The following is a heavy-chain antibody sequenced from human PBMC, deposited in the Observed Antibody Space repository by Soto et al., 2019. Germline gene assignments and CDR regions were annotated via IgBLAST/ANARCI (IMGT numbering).Heavy chain of an antibody. D-gene: IGHD5-18*01. V-gene: IGHV4-61*03. CDR1: AASVSSGTYY. J-gene: IGHJ5*02. CDR2: IYYTGIT. Sequence: DILSLTCPAFAASVSSGTYYCSWIRQAPGKGLEWVGHIYYTGITNYNPSLNNRVTISVDTSKDHFSLQLTSVTAADTAVYYCARGSGFSYASTWFDIWGQGTLVNV. CDR3: ARGSGFSYASTWFDI.